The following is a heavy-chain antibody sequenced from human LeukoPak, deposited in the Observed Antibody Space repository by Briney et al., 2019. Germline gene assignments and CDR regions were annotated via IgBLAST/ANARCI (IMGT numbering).Heavy chain of an antibody. J-gene: IGHJ4*02. Sequence: GASVKVSCKASGYTFTGYYMHWVRQAPGQGLEWMGWINPNSGGTNYAQKFQGRVTMTRDTSISTAYMELSRLRSDDTAVYYCARDIGRCLVVVPYIGYWGQGTLVTVSS. CDR1: GYTFTGYY. V-gene: IGHV1-2*02. CDR2: INPNSGGT. CDR3: ARDIGRCLVVVPYIGY. D-gene: IGHD3-22*01.